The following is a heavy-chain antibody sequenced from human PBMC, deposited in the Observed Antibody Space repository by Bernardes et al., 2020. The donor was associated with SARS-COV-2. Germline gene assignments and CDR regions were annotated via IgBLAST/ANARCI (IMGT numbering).Heavy chain of an antibody. J-gene: IGHJ5*01. CDR3: AKDEYDSAGSRYDS. Sequence: GGSLRLSCAASGFTFRNYAMSWVRQAPGKGLEWVSAISGIGDRTWYADSVQGRFTISRDNSKNTLYLQMKSLRADDTAVYYYAKDEYDSAGSRYDSWGHGTLVTVHS. V-gene: IGHV3-23*01. CDR2: ISGIGDRT. D-gene: IGHD3-22*01. CDR1: GFTFRNYA.